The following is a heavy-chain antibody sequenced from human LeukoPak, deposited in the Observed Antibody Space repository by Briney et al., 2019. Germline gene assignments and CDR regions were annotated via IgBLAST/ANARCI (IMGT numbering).Heavy chain of an antibody. J-gene: IGHJ3*02. V-gene: IGHV1-69*05. Sequence: SVKVSCKASGGTFSSYAISWVRQAPGQGLEWMGGIIPIFSTANYAQKFQGRVTITTDESTSTAYMELSSLRSEDTAVYYCATHRMDIVLMVYAPDAFDIWGQGTMVTVSS. CDR3: ATHRMDIVLMVYAPDAFDI. CDR2: IIPIFSTA. CDR1: GGTFSSYA. D-gene: IGHD2-8*01.